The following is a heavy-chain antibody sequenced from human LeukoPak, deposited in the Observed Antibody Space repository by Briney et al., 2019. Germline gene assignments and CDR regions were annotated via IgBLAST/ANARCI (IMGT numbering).Heavy chain of an antibody. Sequence: ASVKVSCKASGYTFTSYAMHWVRQAPGQRLEWMGWINAGNGNTKYSQKFQGRVTITRDTSASIAYMELSSLRSEDPAVYYCARPRRYSSGWYYFDYWGQGTLVTVSS. CDR1: GYTFTSYA. CDR3: ARPRRYSSGWYYFDY. J-gene: IGHJ4*02. CDR2: INAGNGNT. D-gene: IGHD6-19*01. V-gene: IGHV1-3*01.